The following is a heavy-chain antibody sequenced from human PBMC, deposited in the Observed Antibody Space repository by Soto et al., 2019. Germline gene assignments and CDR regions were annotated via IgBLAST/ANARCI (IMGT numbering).Heavy chain of an antibody. CDR3: ARDLDGEENYYYYYYGMGV. V-gene: IGHV3-33*01. Sequence: LRLSCAASGFTFSSYGMHWVRQAPGKGLEWVAVIWYDGSNKYYADSVKGRFTISRDNSKNTLYLQMNSLRAEDTAVYYCARDLDGEENYYYYYYGMGVWGQGTTVTVSS. CDR2: IWYDGSNK. D-gene: IGHD4-17*01. CDR1: GFTFSSYG. J-gene: IGHJ6*02.